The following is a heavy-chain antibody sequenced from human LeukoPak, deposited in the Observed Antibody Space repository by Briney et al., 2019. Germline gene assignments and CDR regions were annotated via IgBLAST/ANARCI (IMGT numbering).Heavy chain of an antibody. D-gene: IGHD5-18*01. Sequence: GGSLRLSCAASGFTFSSYWMSWVRQAPGKGLEWVANIKQDGSEKYYVDSVKGRFTSSRDNAKNSLYLQMNSLRAEDTAAYYCARDVFIGGYSYGYGGFDYWGQGTLVTVSS. CDR1: GFTFSSYW. CDR2: IKQDGSEK. V-gene: IGHV3-7*01. J-gene: IGHJ4*02. CDR3: ARDVFIGGYSYGYGGFDY.